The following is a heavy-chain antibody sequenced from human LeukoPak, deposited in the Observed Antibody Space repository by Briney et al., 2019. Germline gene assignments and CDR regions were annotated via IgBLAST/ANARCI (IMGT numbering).Heavy chain of an antibody. D-gene: IGHD3-16*02. CDR2: ISGSGGGS. J-gene: IGHJ4*02. Sequence: PGGSLRLSCAASGFTFSAYAMSWVRQAPGKGLAWVSAISGSGGGSYYAESVQGRFTISRDNSKNTLYLQMNGLRAEDTAVYYCAREKSHGVIDYWGQGTLVTVSS. CDR1: GFTFSAYA. V-gene: IGHV3-23*01. CDR3: AREKSHGVIDY.